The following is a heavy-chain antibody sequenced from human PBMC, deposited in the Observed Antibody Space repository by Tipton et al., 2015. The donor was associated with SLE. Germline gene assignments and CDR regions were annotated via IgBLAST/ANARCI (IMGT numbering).Heavy chain of an antibody. Sequence: TLSLTCAVYGGSFSGYYWSWIRQPPGKGLEWIGEIHYLESTNYNPSLKSRVTISVDTSKNQFSLKLSSVTAADTAVYYCARGYSSNADDYWGQGTLATVSS. CDR2: IHYLEST. V-gene: IGHV4-34*01. J-gene: IGHJ4*02. CDR3: ARGYSSNADDY. D-gene: IGHD6-13*01. CDR1: GGSFSGYY.